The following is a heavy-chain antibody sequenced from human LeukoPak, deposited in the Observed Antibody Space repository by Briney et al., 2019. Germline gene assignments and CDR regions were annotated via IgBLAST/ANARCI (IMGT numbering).Heavy chain of an antibody. CDR2: ISYDGSNK. Sequence: LPGGSLRLSCATSGFTFSNYGMHWVRQAPGKGLEWVTMISYDGSNKFYADSVKGRFTISRDYSKNTLYLQMSSLRPEDTAVYYCARAVEMATTVGDAFDIWGQGTMVTVSS. CDR3: ARAVEMATTVGDAFDI. CDR1: GFTFSNYG. J-gene: IGHJ3*02. V-gene: IGHV3-30*03. D-gene: IGHD5-24*01.